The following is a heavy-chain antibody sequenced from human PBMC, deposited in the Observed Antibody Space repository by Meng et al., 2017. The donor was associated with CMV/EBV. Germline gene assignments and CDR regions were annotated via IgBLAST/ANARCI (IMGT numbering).Heavy chain of an antibody. CDR3: AADPMIVVVITTVRVSDY. D-gene: IGHD3-22*01. J-gene: IGHJ4*02. Sequence: SVKVSCKASGFTFTSSAVQWVRQARGQRLEWIGWIVVGSGNTNYAQKFQERVTITRDMSTSTAYMELSSLRSEDTAVYYCAADPMIVVVITTVRVSDYWGQGTLVTVSS. V-gene: IGHV1-58*01. CDR1: GFTFTSSA. CDR2: IVVGSGNT.